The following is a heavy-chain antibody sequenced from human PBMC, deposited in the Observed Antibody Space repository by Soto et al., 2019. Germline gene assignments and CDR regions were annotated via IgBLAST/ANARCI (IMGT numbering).Heavy chain of an antibody. CDR3: AANRGYNYYYGMDV. V-gene: IGHV3-74*01. J-gene: IGHJ6*02. D-gene: IGHD3-22*01. Sequence: PGGSLRLSCAASGFTFSSDWMHWVRQAPGKGLVWVSRINTDGSGTTYADSVKGRFTISRDNAKNMVYLQMNSLRAEDTAVYYCAANRGYNYYYGMDVWGQGTTVTVSS. CDR2: INTDGSGT. CDR1: GFTFSSDW.